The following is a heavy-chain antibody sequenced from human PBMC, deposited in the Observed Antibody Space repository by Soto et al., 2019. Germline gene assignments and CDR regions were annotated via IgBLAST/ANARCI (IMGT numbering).Heavy chain of an antibody. CDR3: ARVRGSGSYAAYYFDY. V-gene: IGHV4-31*03. J-gene: IGHJ4*01. CDR1: GGSISNGGYY. D-gene: IGHD3-10*01. Sequence: TLSLTCTVSGGSISNGGYYWNWVRQHPGKGLEWIGYIHYSGSTWYNPSLESRVTISVDTSKDQFSLKLRSVTAADTAVYYCARVRGSGSYAAYYFDYWGQGTLVTVSS. CDR2: IHYSGST.